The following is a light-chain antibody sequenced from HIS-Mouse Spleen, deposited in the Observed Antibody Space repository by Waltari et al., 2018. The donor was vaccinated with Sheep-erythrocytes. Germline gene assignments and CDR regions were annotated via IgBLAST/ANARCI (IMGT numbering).Light chain of an antibody. CDR1: SRDGGGYTS. J-gene: IGLJ3*02. Sequence: QSALTQPRSVSGSPGQSVTISCTGTSRDGGGYTSVPWYQQYPGKAPKLMIYDVSKRPSGVPDRFSGSKSGNTASLTISGLQAEDEADYYCCSYAGSSTPWVFGGGTKLTVL. CDR3: CSYAGSSTPWV. CDR2: DVS. V-gene: IGLV2-11*01.